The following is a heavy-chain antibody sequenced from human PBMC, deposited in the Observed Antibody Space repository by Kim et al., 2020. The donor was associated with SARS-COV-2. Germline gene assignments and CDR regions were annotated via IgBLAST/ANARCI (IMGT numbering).Heavy chain of an antibody. CDR3: AKSYIGTIRGFDC. D-gene: IGHD3-10*01. V-gene: IGHV3-23*01. Sequence: GGSLRLSCVVSGFTFSNYAMSWVRQAPGKGLEWVSTISGNGGNTYFGGSVKGRFTIYRDNSRNTLYLQMNSLRAEDTAVYYCAKSYIGTIRGFDCWGQGILVTVSS. J-gene: IGHJ4*02. CDR1: GFTFSNYA. CDR2: ISGNGGNT.